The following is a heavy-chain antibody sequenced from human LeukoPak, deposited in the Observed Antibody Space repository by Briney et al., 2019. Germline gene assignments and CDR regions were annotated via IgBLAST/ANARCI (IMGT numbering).Heavy chain of an antibody. CDR3: AKRPSDYGDYVTYFDY. J-gene: IGHJ4*02. Sequence: VGSLRLSCAASGFTFSTYTMNWVRQAPGKGLVWVSRINSDGSSTSYADSVRGRFTISRDNAKNTLYLQMNSLRDEDTAVYYCAKRPSDYGDYVTYFDYWGQGTLVTVSS. V-gene: IGHV3-74*01. D-gene: IGHD4-17*01. CDR2: INSDGSST. CDR1: GFTFSTYT.